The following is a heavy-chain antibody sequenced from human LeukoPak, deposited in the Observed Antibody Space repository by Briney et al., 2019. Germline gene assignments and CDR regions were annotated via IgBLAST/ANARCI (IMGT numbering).Heavy chain of an antibody. Sequence: GGSLRLSCAASGFTFSSYSMNWVRRAPGKGLEWVSSISSSSSYIYYADSVKGRFTISRDNAKNSLYLQMNSLRAEDTAVYYCAGDDLSSSPPRNYWGQGTLVTVS. D-gene: IGHD6-6*01. J-gene: IGHJ4*02. CDR1: GFTFSSYS. CDR2: ISSSSSYI. V-gene: IGHV3-21*01. CDR3: AGDDLSSSPPRNY.